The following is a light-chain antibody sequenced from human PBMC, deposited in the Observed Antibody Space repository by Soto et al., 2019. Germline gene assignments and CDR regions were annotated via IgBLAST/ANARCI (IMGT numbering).Light chain of an antibody. J-gene: IGLJ2*01. CDR3: GAWDGSLSVVL. V-gene: IGLV1-51*01. Sequence: QSVLTQPPSVSAAPGQKVTISCSGSSAKIGSNYVSWYQQLPGTAPKLVIYDSDRRPSEIPDRFSGSKSGTSATLDITGLQTGDEADYYCGAWDGSLSVVLFGGGTKLTVL. CDR2: DSD. CDR1: SAKIGSNY.